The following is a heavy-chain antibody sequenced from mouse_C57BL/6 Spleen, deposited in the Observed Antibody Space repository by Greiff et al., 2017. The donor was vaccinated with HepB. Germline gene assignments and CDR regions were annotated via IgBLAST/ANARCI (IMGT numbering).Heavy chain of an antibody. Sequence: QVQLQQSGAELARPGASVKLSCKASGYTFTSYGISWVKQRTGQGLEWIGEIYPRSGNTYYNEKFKGKATLTADKSSSTAYMELRSLTSEDSAVYFCARRGLYYDYDDWYFDVWGTGTTVTVSS. D-gene: IGHD2-4*01. CDR3: ARRGLYYDYDDWYFDV. J-gene: IGHJ1*03. V-gene: IGHV1-81*01. CDR2: IYPRSGNT. CDR1: GYTFTSYG.